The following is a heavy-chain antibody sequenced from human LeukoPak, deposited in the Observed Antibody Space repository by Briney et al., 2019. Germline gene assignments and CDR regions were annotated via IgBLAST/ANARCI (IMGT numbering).Heavy chain of an antibody. CDR2: INSDGSST. CDR1: AFTFSSYW. Sequence: PGGSLRLSCAASAFTFSSYWMHWVRQAPGKGLVRVSRINSDGSSTSYADSVKGRFTISRDNAKNTLYLQMNSLRAENTAVYYCYGGSGSDENWFDPWGQGTLVIVSS. CDR3: YGGSGSDENWFDP. D-gene: IGHD4-23*01. V-gene: IGHV3-74*01. J-gene: IGHJ5*02.